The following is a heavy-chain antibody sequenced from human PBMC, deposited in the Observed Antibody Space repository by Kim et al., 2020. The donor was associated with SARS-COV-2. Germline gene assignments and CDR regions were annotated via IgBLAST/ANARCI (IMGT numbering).Heavy chain of an antibody. Sequence: SETLSLTCTVSGGSISSYYWSWIRQPAGKGLEWIGRIYTSGSTNYNPSLKSRVTMSVDTSKNQFSLKLSSVTAADTAVYYCAGYIAAAGPLSGYYYYYMDVWGKGTTVTVSS. CDR3: AGYIAAAGPLSGYYYYYMDV. CDR2: IYTSGST. J-gene: IGHJ6*03. V-gene: IGHV4-4*07. D-gene: IGHD6-13*01. CDR1: GGSISSYY.